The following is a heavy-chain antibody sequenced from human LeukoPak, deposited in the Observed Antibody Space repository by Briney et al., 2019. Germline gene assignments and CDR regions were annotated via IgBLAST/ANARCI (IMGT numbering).Heavy chain of an antibody. CDR3: ARDQALTTVTTSDAFDI. V-gene: IGHV4-4*02. CDR1: GGSISSSNW. CDR2: IYHSGST. Sequence: SETLSLTCAVSGGSISSSNWWSWVRQPTGKGLEWIGEIYHSGSTNYNPSLKSRVTISVDKSKNQFSLKLSSVTAADTAVYYCARDQALTTVTTSDAFDIWGQGTMVTVSS. J-gene: IGHJ3*02. D-gene: IGHD4-17*01.